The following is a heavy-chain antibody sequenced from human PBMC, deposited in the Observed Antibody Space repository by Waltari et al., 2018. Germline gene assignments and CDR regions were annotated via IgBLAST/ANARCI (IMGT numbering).Heavy chain of an antibody. D-gene: IGHD2-15*01. CDR2: IWYDGSNK. J-gene: IGHJ3*02. Sequence: QVQLVESGGGVVQPGRSLRLSCAASGFTFSSYGMHWVRQAPGKGLGWVAVIWYDGSNKYYADSVKGRFTISRDNSKNTLYLQMNSLRAEDTAVYYCRIDPDAFDIWGQGTMVTVSS. CDR1: GFTFSSYG. V-gene: IGHV3-33*01. CDR3: RIDPDAFDI.